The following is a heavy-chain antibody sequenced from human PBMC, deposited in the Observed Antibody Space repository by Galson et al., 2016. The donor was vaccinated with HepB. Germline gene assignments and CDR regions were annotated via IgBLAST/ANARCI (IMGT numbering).Heavy chain of an antibody. CDR1: GFMFSTYD. J-gene: IGHJ2*01. V-gene: IGHV3-33*01. Sequence: SLRLSCAASGFMFSTYDMHWVRQVPGKGLEWVAMTYYDGTIKYFSDSVKGRFGISRNNSKNNLYLQMNSLRDDDTAIYFCARGGSGGHRFGWFFDFWGRGTLLTVSS. CDR2: TYYDGTIK. D-gene: IGHD3-10*01. CDR3: ARGGSGGHRFGWFFDF.